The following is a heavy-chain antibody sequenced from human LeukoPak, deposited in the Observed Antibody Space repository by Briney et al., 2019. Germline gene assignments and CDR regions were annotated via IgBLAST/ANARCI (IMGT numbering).Heavy chain of an antibody. CDR1: GFTFSSYA. CDR3: VKFRGIQHYNYHMDV. CDR2: LTGSGGNT. J-gene: IGHJ6*03. Sequence: GGSLRLSCAAPGFTFSSYAMSWVRQAPGKGLEWVSGLTGSGGNTYYADSVKGRFTISRDNSKSTLSLQMNSLRAEDAAVYYCVKFRGIQHYNYHMDVWGKGTTVTVSS. D-gene: IGHD3-10*01. V-gene: IGHV3-23*01.